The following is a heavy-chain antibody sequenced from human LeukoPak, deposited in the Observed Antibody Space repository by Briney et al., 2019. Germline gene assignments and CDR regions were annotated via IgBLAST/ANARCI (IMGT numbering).Heavy chain of an antibody. J-gene: IGHJ5*02. CDR2: VHHSGST. V-gene: IGHV4-59*01. Sequence: SETLSLTCTVSGGSISTYYWSWIRQPPGKDLEWIGYVHHSGSTNYNPSLKSRATISVDTSRNQFSLNLRSVTAADTAVYYCAVGVGGIPVPGTGGWFDPWGQGTLVTVSS. D-gene: IGHD6-19*01. CDR1: GGSISTYY. CDR3: AVGVGGIPVPGTGGWFDP.